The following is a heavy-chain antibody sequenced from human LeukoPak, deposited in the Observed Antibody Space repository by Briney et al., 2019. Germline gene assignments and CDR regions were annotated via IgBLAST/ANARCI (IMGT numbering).Heavy chain of an antibody. J-gene: IGHJ4*02. CDR2: ITSSGAAT. V-gene: IGHV3-23*01. D-gene: IGHD3-22*01. Sequence: GGSLRLSCAASGFTFSSYAMSWVRQAPGKGLEWVSSITSSGAATYYADSVKGRFTIFRDNSDSTLYLQMNSLRAEDTAVYYCAKDRPNYYGSNGHYYKLNGDCWGQGTLVTVSS. CDR3: AKDRPNYYGSNGHYYKLNGDC. CDR1: GFTFSSYA.